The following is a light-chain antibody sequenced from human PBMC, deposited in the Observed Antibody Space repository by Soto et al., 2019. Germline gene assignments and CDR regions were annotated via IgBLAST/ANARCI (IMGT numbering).Light chain of an antibody. CDR2: AAS. CDR1: QGISSY. V-gene: IGKV1-8*01. CDR3: QQYYSYPIT. Sequence: AIRMTHSPSSLSASTGDRVAITCRASQGISSYLAWYQQKPGKAPKLLIYAASTLQSGVPSRFSGSGSGTDFTLTISCLQSEDFATYYCQQYYSYPITFGQGTRLEI. J-gene: IGKJ5*01.